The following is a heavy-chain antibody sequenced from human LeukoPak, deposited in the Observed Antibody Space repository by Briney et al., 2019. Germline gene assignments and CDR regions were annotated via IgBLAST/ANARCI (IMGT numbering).Heavy chain of an antibody. V-gene: IGHV4-39*01. CDR1: GFTFSNYG. CDR2: IYYSGST. Sequence: PGGSLRLSCAASGFTFSNYGMNWVRQPPGKGLEWIGIIYYSGSTYYNPSLKGRVTISVDTSKNQFSLKLSSVTAADTAVYYCARAFRARYFDLWGRGTLVTVSS. D-gene: IGHD2/OR15-2a*01. J-gene: IGHJ2*01. CDR3: ARAFRARYFDL.